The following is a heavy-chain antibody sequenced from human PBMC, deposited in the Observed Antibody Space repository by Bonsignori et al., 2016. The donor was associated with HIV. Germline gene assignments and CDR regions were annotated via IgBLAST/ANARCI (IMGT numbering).Heavy chain of an antibody. J-gene: IGHJ4*02. V-gene: IGHV3-23*01. Sequence: WIRQPPGKGLEWVSLISANGRNTLYGNSVKGRFTISRDNSKNTLYLRMNRLRAEDTAVYFCAKDQGDWLGMFDYWGQGALVTVSS. D-gene: IGHD2-21*02. CDR3: AKDQGDWLGMFDY. CDR2: ISANGRNT.